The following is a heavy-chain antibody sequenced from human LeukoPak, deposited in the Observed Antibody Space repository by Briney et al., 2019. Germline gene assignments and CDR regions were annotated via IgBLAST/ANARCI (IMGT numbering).Heavy chain of an antibody. CDR1: GFTFSSYW. J-gene: IGHJ4*02. CDR2: IKQDGSEQ. CDR3: ARRYSGTYRIDY. Sequence: GGSPRLSCAASGFTFSSYWMTWVRQAPGKGLEWVANIKQDGSEQSYVDSVKGRFTISRDNAKNSLYLQMSSLRAEDTAVYYCARRYSGTYRIDYWGQGTLVTVSS. V-gene: IGHV3-7*01. D-gene: IGHD1-26*01.